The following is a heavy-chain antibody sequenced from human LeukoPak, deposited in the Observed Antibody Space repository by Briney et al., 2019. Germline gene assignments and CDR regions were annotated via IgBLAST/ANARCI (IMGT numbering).Heavy chain of an antibody. CDR3: ATDGIGGITMIVAIFRY. D-gene: IGHD3-22*01. Sequence: ASVKVSCKVSGYTLTELSMHWVRQAPGKGLEWMGGFDPEDGETIYAQKFQGRVTMTEDTSTDTAYMELSSLRSEDTAVYYCATDGIGGITMIVAIFRYWGQGTLVTVSS. CDR2: FDPEDGET. V-gene: IGHV1-24*01. CDR1: GYTLTELS. J-gene: IGHJ4*02.